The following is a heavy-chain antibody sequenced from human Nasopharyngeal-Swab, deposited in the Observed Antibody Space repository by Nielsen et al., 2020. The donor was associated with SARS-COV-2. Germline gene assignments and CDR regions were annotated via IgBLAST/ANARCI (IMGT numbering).Heavy chain of an antibody. CDR3: ARETYCSSTSCSPPDAFDI. CDR1: GGSFSGYY. J-gene: IGHJ3*02. Sequence: SETLSLTCAVYGGSFSGYYWSWIRQPPGKGLAWIGEINHSGSTTYNPSLKSRVTISVDTSKNQFSLKLSSVTAADTAVYYCARETYCSSTSCSPPDAFDIWGQGTMVTVSS. V-gene: IGHV4-34*01. D-gene: IGHD2-2*01. CDR2: INHSGST.